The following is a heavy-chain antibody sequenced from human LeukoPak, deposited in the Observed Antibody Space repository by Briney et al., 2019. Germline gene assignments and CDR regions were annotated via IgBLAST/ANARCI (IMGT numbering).Heavy chain of an antibody. CDR1: GFTFDDYA. Sequence: AGGSLRLSCAASGFTFDDYAMHWVRQAPGKGLEWVSGISWNSGSIGYADSVKGRFTISRDNAKNSLYLQMNSLRAEDTALYYCAKDINFQGGYFDYWGQGTLVTVSS. CDR2: ISWNSGSI. D-gene: IGHD3-10*01. J-gene: IGHJ4*02. V-gene: IGHV3-9*01. CDR3: AKDINFQGGYFDY.